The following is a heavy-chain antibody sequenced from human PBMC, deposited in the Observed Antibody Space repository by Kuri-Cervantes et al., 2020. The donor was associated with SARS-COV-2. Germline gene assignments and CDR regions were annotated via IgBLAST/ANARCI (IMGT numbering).Heavy chain of an antibody. CDR3: ARTYHYGSGSHRHFDY. CDR1: SGSFSGYY. Sequence: SETLSLTCAVYSGSFSGYYGGWIRQPPGKGLEWIGEINHSGSTNYNPSLKRRVTISVDTSKNQFSLKLSSVTAADTAVYYCARTYHYGSGSHRHFDYWGQGTLVTVSS. J-gene: IGHJ4*02. D-gene: IGHD3-10*01. CDR2: INHSGST. V-gene: IGHV4-34*01.